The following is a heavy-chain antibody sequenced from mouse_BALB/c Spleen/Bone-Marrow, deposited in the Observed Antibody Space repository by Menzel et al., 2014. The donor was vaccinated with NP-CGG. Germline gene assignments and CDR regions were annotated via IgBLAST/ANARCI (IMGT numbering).Heavy chain of an antibody. D-gene: IGHD2-2*01. CDR1: GYTFTTYT. CDR3: AKRDIFYGCDENAMDY. J-gene: IGHJ4*01. V-gene: IGHV1-4*01. CDR2: INPSSGYT. Sequence: VQLQESGAELARPGASVKMSCKASGYTFTTYTMHWVKQRPGQGLEWIGYINPSSGYTNYNQKFKDKATLTADKSSSAAYMQLSSLTSEDSAVYFCAKRDIFYGCDENAMDYWGQGTSVTVSS.